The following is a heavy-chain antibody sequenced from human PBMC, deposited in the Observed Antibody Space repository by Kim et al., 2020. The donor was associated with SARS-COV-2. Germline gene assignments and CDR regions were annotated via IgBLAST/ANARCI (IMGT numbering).Heavy chain of an antibody. CDR2: ISYDGSNK. CDR1: GFTFSSYG. CDR3: AKGRIYCSSTSCGHSGYAFDI. J-gene: IGHJ3*02. V-gene: IGHV3-30*18. Sequence: GGSLRLSCAASGFTFSSYGMHWVRQAPGKGLEWVAVISYDGSNKYYADSVKGRFTISRDNSKNTLYLQMNSLRAEDTAVYYCAKGRIYCSSTSCGHSGYAFDIWGQGTMVSVSS. D-gene: IGHD2-2*01.